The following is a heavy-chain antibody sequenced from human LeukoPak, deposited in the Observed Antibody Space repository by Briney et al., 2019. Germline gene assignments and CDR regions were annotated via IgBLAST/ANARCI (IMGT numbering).Heavy chain of an antibody. J-gene: IGHJ3*02. CDR3: ARDTLEYSNSPDALDI. V-gene: IGHV3-48*03. CDR2: IGSSGSTV. Sequence: GGSLRLSCAASGFTFSAYEMNWVRQAPGEGLEWVSYIGSSGSTVYYADSVKGRFTISRDNAKNSLYMQMESLRDEDTAIYYCARDTLEYSNSPDALDIWGQGTMVTVSS. CDR1: GFTFSAYE. D-gene: IGHD4-23*01.